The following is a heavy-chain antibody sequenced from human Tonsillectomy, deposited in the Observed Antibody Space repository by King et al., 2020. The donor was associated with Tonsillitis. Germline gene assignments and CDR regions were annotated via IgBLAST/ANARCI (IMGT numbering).Heavy chain of an antibody. CDR3: ASTLTGNWLGP. D-gene: IGHD1-14*01. CDR2: IRSMSDGGAT. J-gene: IGHJ5*02. Sequence: VQLVESGGGLVQPGGSLRLSCAASGFAFNYAWMNWVRQAPGKGLEWIGRIRSMSDGGATEYAAPLKDRFSMSRDDSNNTVFLEMTSLRTEDTAVYYCASTLTGNWLGPWGRGTPVTVSS. CDR1: GFAFNYAW. V-gene: IGHV3-15*01.